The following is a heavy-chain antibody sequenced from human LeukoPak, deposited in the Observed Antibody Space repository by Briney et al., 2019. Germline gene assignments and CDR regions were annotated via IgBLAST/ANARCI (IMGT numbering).Heavy chain of an antibody. CDR2: VDPHSGGT. V-gene: IGHV1-2*02. CDR1: GYTFTDYY. J-gene: IGHJ3*02. CDR3: AREYYDSSGRKHAFDI. D-gene: IGHD3-22*01. Sequence: PRASVKVSCRASGYTFTDYYVFWVRQAPGHGLEWMGWVDPHSGGTKYAQKFQGRVTMTRDTSISAAYMELSRLRPDDTAVYYCAREYYDSSGRKHAFDIWGQGTMVTVSS.